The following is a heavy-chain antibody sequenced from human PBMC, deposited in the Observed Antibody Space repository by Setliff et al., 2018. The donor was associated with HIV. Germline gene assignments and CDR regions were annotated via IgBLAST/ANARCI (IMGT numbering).Heavy chain of an antibody. CDR2: INHRGST. V-gene: IGHV4-34*01. D-gene: IGHD3-22*01. Sequence: SETLSLTCAVYGGSFSGFYWSWIRQPPGKGLEWIGEINHRGSTNFNPSLKSRVTILVDTSKNQFSVKLRSVTAADTAVYYCASGFYYDSSGYWPFDYWGQGTLVTVSS. J-gene: IGHJ4*02. CDR1: GGSFSGFY. CDR3: ASGFYYDSSGYWPFDY.